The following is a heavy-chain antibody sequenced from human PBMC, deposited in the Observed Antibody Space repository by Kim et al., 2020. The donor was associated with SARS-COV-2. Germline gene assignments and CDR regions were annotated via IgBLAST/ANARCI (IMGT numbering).Heavy chain of an antibody. Sequence: SETLSLTCTVSGGSVSSGSYYWSWIRQPPGKGLEWIGYIYYSGSTNDNPSLKSRVTISVDTSKNQFSLKLSSVTAADTAVYYCAREPSYGDYFDYWGQGT. CDR1: GGSVSSGSYY. CDR2: IYYSGST. V-gene: IGHV4-61*01. J-gene: IGHJ4*02. D-gene: IGHD4-17*01. CDR3: AREPSYGDYFDY.